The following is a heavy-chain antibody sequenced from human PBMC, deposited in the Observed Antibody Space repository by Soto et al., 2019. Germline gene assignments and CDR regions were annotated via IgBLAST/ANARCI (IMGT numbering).Heavy chain of an antibody. D-gene: IGHD2-2*02. V-gene: IGHV6-1*01. CDR2: TYYRSKWYN. Sequence: KQSQTLSLTCAISGDSVSSNSAAWNWIRQSPSRGLEWLGRTYYRSKWYNDYAVSVKSRITINPDTSKNQFSLQLNSVTPEDTAVYYCARDHLVGVVVPAAIFDYWGQGTLVTVSS. CDR1: GDSVSSNSAA. CDR3: ARDHLVGVVVPAAIFDY. J-gene: IGHJ4*02.